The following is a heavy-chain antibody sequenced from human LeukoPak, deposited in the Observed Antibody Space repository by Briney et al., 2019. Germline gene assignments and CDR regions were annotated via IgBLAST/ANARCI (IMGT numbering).Heavy chain of an antibody. J-gene: IGHJ4*02. CDR2: TYYRSQWYN. D-gene: IGHD6-13*01. V-gene: IGHV6-1*01. CDR3: VRLVGNSWLDY. Sequence: SQTLSLTCAISGDDVSTNNATWNWISQSPSMGLEWRGRTYYRSQWYNDYAVSVKSRITITPDTSTNQFSLHLNSVTPDDTAVYYCVRLVGNSWLDYWGQGTLVTVSS. CDR1: GDDVSTNNAT.